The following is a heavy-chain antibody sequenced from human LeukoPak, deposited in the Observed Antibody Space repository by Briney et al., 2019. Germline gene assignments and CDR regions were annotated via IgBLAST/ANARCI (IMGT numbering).Heavy chain of an antibody. J-gene: IGHJ5*02. D-gene: IGHD4-11*01. CDR3: AKGYNYSKGWFDP. Sequence: GGSLRLSCAASGFTFSSYAMSWVRQAPGKGLEWVPAISASGGSTYYADSVKGRFTISRDNSKNTLYLQMNSLRAEDTAVYYCAKGYNYSKGWFDPWGQGTLVTVSS. CDR1: GFTFSSYA. CDR2: ISASGGST. V-gene: IGHV3-23*01.